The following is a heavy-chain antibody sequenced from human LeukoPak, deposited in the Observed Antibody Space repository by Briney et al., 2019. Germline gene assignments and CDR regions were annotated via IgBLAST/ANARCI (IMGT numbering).Heavy chain of an antibody. CDR2: ISGYNGNT. V-gene: IGHV1-18*04. CDR1: GYSFTAFY. J-gene: IGHJ4*02. D-gene: IGHD2-15*01. CDR3: ARDQFLLGYCSGGRGCRRAYYFDY. Sequence: ASVKVSCKASGYSFTAFYIHWVRQAPGQGLEWMGWISGYNGNTNYAEKFQGRVTMTTDTSTSTAYMEVRSLRSDDTAVYYCARDQFLLGYCSGGRGCRRAYYFDYWGQGTLVTVSS.